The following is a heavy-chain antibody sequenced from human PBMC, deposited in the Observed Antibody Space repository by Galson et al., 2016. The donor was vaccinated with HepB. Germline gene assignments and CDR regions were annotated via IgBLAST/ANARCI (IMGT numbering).Heavy chain of an antibody. CDR1: GFTVTSNY. CDR2: IYSGGST. D-gene: IGHD2-21*02. J-gene: IGHJ6*02. CDR3: ARLDIVVVTGLALPCGMDV. V-gene: IGHV3-53*01. Sequence: SLRLSCAASGFTVTSNYMTWVRQAPGKGLEWVSSIYSGGSTFYADSVKGRFTISRDNSKNTVFLQMNSLRAEDTAVYYCARLDIVVVTGLALPCGMDVWGQGTTVTVSS.